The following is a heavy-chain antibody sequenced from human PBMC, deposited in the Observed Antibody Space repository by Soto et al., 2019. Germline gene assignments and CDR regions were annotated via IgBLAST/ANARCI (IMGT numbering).Heavy chain of an antibody. J-gene: IGHJ6*02. Sequence: GGSLRLSCGASGFTFSTYPMSWVRQAPGKGLEWVSGISGSGISTYYTDSVKGRFTISRDNSKNTVFLQMNSLRDEDTAVYYCVKNPVITASYCYYDKDVWGQGTTVTDSS. CDR3: VKNPVITASYCYYDKDV. D-gene: IGHD4-4*01. V-gene: IGHV3-23*01. CDR2: ISGSGIST. CDR1: GFTFSTYP.